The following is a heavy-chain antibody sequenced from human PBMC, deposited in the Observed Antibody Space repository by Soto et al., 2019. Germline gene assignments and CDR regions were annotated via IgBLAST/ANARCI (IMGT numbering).Heavy chain of an antibody. Sequence: GGSLRLSCAASGFTFSNFYMTWIRQAPGKGLECLSYISPSNTYTNYADSVKGRFTISRDDAKNSLYLQMNSLRAEDTAVYYCTRDPRSADYWGQGTLVTVSS. CDR1: GFTFSNFY. J-gene: IGHJ4*02. CDR2: ISPSNTYT. V-gene: IGHV3-11*05. CDR3: TRDPRSADY.